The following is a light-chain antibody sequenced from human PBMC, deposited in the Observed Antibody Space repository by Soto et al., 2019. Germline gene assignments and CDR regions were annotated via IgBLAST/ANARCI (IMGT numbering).Light chain of an antibody. Sequence: EIVLTQSPATLSLSPGERATLSCRASQSVSRYLAWYQQKPGQAPRLLIYDASNRATGIPARFSGSGSGTDFTLTISRLETDDSAVYYCQQYGGSPFTFGPGTKVDIK. J-gene: IGKJ3*01. CDR1: QSVSRY. V-gene: IGKV3-11*01. CDR2: DAS. CDR3: QQYGGSPFT.